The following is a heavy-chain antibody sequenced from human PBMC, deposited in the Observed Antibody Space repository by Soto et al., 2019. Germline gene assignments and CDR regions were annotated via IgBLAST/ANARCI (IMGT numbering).Heavy chain of an antibody. D-gene: IGHD3-22*01. J-gene: IGHJ4*02. V-gene: IGHV3-23*01. Sequence: GGSLRLSCAASGFTFSSYAMSWVRQAPGKGLEWVSAISGSGGSTYYADSVKGRFTISRDNSKNTLYLQMNSLRAEDTAVYYCAKVRVEDYYDSSGYYYTYWGQGTLVTVSS. CDR1: GFTFSSYA. CDR2: ISGSGGST. CDR3: AKVRVEDYYDSSGYYYTY.